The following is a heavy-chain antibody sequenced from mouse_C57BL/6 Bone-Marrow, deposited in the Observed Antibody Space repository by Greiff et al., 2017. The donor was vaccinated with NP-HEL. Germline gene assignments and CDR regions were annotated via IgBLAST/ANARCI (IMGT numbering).Heavy chain of an antibody. Sequence: EVQLQQSGPELVKPGASVKISCKASGYTFTDYYMNWVKQSHGKSLEWIGDINPNNGGTSYNQKFKGKATLTVDKSSSPAYMELRSLTSEDSAVYYCARPYGSSYQYYFDYWGQGTTLTVSS. V-gene: IGHV1-26*01. D-gene: IGHD1-1*01. J-gene: IGHJ2*01. CDR2: INPNNGGT. CDR1: GYTFTDYY. CDR3: ARPYGSSYQYYFDY.